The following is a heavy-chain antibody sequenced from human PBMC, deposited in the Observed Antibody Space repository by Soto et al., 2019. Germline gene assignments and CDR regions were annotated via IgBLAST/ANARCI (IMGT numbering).Heavy chain of an antibody. D-gene: IGHD6-13*01. CDR1: GGSFSGYY. V-gene: IGHV4-34*01. CDR3: ARECYYSGSWYYFDY. J-gene: IGHJ4*02. Sequence: PSETLSLTCAVYGGSFSGYYWSWIRQPPGKGLEWIGEINHSGSTNYNPSLKSRVTISVDTSKNQFSLKLSSVTAADTAVYYCARECYYSGSWYYFDYWGQGTLVTVS. CDR2: INHSGST.